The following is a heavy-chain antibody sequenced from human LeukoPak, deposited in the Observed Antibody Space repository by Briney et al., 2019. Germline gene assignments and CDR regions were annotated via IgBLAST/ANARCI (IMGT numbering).Heavy chain of an antibody. CDR2: MSGSGGST. D-gene: IGHD3-10*01. CDR1: GFTFSSYA. J-gene: IGHJ3*02. Sequence: SGGSLRLSCAASGFTFSSYAMSWVRQAPGKGLEWVSAMSGSGGSTYYADSVKGRFTISRDNCKNTLYLQMNSLRAEDTAVYYCAKTKYGSGQAFDIWGQGTMVTVSS. V-gene: IGHV3-23*01. CDR3: AKTKYGSGQAFDI.